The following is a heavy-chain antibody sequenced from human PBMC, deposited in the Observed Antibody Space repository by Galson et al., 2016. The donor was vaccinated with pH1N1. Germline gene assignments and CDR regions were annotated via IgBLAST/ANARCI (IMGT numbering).Heavy chain of an antibody. V-gene: IGHV6-1*01. Sequence: CAISGDSASSNSAAWNWIRQSPSRGLEWLGRTYYRSKWFYNYAVSVQGRITINPDTSKNQFSLQLNSVTPEDTAVYYCARHSPGRAVGVFDCWGQGTLVTGSS. D-gene: IGHD6-19*01. CDR1: GDSASSNSAA. CDR3: ARHSPGRAVGVFDC. CDR2: TYYRSKWFY. J-gene: IGHJ4*02.